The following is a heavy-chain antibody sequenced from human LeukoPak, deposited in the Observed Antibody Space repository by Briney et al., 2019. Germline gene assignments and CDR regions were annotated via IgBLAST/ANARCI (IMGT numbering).Heavy chain of an antibody. V-gene: IGHV3-7*01. Sequence: GGSLRLSCAASGFTFSTYWMSWVRQAPGKRLQWVANIKPDGSEKYYVDSVKGRFTISRDNAKNSLFLQMNSLRAEDTAVYHCVGEYCSSTNCYSFDYWGQGTLVTVSS. CDR3: VGEYCSSTNCYSFDY. J-gene: IGHJ4*02. D-gene: IGHD2-2*01. CDR1: GFTFSTYW. CDR2: IKPDGSEK.